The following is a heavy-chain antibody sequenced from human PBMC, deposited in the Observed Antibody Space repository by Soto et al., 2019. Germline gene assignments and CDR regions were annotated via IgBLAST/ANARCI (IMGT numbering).Heavy chain of an antibody. CDR1: GYTFTSYY. V-gene: IGHV1-46*01. Sequence: QVQLVQSGAEVKKPGASVKVSCKASGYTFTSYYMHWVRQAPGQGLEWMGIINPSGGNTSYAQKCQGMVTMTRDTSTSTVYMELSSLRYEDTAVYYCARDDIAVAGNAFGIWGQGTMVTVSS. D-gene: IGHD6-19*01. CDR3: ARDDIAVAGNAFGI. CDR2: INPSGGNT. J-gene: IGHJ3*02.